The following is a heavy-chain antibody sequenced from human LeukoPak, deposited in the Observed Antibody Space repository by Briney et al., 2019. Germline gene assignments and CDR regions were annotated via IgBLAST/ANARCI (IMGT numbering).Heavy chain of an antibody. CDR2: IYPGDSDT. J-gene: IGHJ5*02. Sequence: GESLKISYQGSGYRFTSYWIGWVRQMPGKGLEWMGIIYPGDSDTRYSPSFQGQVTISADKSISTAYLQWSSLKASDTAMYYCARLGGASGGLHDWFDPWGQGTLVTVSS. CDR3: ARLGGASGGLHDWFDP. CDR1: GYRFTSYW. V-gene: IGHV5-51*01. D-gene: IGHD4-11*01.